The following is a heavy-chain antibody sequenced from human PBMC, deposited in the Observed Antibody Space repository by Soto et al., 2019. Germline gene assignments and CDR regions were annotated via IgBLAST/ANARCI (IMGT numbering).Heavy chain of an antibody. D-gene: IGHD2-15*01. J-gene: IGHJ3*02. Sequence: ASVKVSCKASGYTFTSYDINWVRQATGQGLEWMGWMNPNSGNTGYAQKFQGRVTMTRNTSISTAYMELSSLRYEDTAVYYCGRGHHIVVLVADKWVFAFDIWGQGTMVTVSS. CDR3: GRGHHIVVLVADKWVFAFDI. V-gene: IGHV1-8*01. CDR2: MNPNSGNT. CDR1: GYTFTSYD.